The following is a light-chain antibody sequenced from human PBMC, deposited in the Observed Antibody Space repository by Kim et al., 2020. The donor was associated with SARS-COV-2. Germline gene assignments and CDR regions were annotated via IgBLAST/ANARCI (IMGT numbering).Light chain of an antibody. CDR1: QSIRSN. J-gene: IGKJ2*01. V-gene: IGKV3-15*01. CDR3: QQYNNWPPFT. CDR2: GAS. Sequence: EIVMTQSPATLSVSPGERATLSCRASQSIRSNLAWYQQTPGQAPRLLIYGASTRATGIPARFSGSGSGTEFTLTISSLQPEDFAVYYCQQYNNWPPFTFGQGTKLEIK.